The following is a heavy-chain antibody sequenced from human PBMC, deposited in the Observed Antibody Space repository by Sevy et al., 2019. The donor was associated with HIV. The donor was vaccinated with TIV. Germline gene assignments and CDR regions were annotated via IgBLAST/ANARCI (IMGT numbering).Heavy chain of an antibody. Sequence: ASVKVSCKVSGYTLTELSMHWVRQAPGKGLEWMGGLDPEDGETIYAQKFQGRVTMTEDTSRDTAYMELSSLRSEDTAVYYCATGRKSYNCNGGMSYYFDYWGQGTLVTVSS. CDR2: LDPEDGET. CDR1: GYTLTELS. CDR3: ATGRKSYNCNGGMSYYFDY. J-gene: IGHJ4*02. D-gene: IGHD1-20*01. V-gene: IGHV1-24*01.